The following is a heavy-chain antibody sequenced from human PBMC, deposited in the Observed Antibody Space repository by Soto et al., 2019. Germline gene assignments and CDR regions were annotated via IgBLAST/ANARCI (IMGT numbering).Heavy chain of an antibody. CDR2: ISAYNGNT. D-gene: IGHD3-16*01. CDR3: AMVDVYVTPSPQDV. Sequence: ASVKVSCKASGYTFTSYGISWVRQAPGQGLEWMGWISAYNGNTNYAQKLQGRLTLTTDTSTTTAYMELRSLRSNDTAIYYCAMVDVYVTPSPQDVWGQGTMVTVSS. J-gene: IGHJ6*02. V-gene: IGHV1-18*01. CDR1: GYTFTSYG.